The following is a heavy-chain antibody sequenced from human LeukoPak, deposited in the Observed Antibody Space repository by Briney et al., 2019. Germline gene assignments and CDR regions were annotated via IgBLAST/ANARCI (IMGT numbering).Heavy chain of an antibody. D-gene: IGHD2-15*01. J-gene: IGHJ4*02. CDR3: ARKTDQHCSGGSCFDY. CDR1: GYTFTGDY. Sequence: ASVKVSYKASGYTFTGDYMHWVRQAPGQGLEWMGWINPNSGGTNYAQKFQGRVTMTRDTSISTAYMELSRLRSDDTAVYYCARKTDQHCSGGSCFDYWGQGTLVTVSS. V-gene: IGHV1-2*02. CDR2: INPNSGGT.